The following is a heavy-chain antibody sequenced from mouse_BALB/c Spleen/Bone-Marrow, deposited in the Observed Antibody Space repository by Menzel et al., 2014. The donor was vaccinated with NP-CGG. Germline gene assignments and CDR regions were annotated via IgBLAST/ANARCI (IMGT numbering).Heavy chain of an antibody. CDR1: GFAFSSYD. CDR3: ARQGYGYVDFDV. D-gene: IGHD1-2*01. Sequence: VQLKESGGGLVKPGGSLKLSCAASGFAFSSYDMSWVRQTPEKRLEWVAYTSSGGGSTYYPDTVKGRFTISRDNAKNTLYLQMSSLKSEDTAMYYCARQGYGYVDFDVWGAGTTVTVSS. V-gene: IGHV5-12-1*01. CDR2: TSSGGGST. J-gene: IGHJ1*01.